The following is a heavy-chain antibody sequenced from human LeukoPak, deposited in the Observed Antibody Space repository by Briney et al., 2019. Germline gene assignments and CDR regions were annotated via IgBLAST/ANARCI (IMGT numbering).Heavy chain of an antibody. CDR1: GFTFSSYA. V-gene: IGHV3-30-3*01. CDR2: LSYDGSNK. Sequence: GGSLRLSCAASGFTFSSYAMHWVRQARGKGLEWVAVLSYDGSNKYYADSVKGQFTISRDNSKNTLYLQMNSLRAEDAAVYYCARGILGYSIGTDAFDIWGQGTMVTVSS. D-gene: IGHD6-19*01. J-gene: IGHJ3*02. CDR3: ARGILGYSIGTDAFDI.